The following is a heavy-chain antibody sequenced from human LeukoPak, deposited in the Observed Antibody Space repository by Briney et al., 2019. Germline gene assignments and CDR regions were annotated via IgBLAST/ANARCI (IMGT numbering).Heavy chain of an antibody. CDR2: IWYDGSNK. CDR1: GFTFSSYG. V-gene: IGHV3-33*08. D-gene: IGHD2-2*01. CDR3: ARDSDYCSSTSCYFLDY. J-gene: IGHJ4*02. Sequence: GGSLRLSCAASGFTFSSYGMHWVRQAPGKGLEWVAVIWYDGSNKYYADSVKGRFTISRDNSKNTLYLQMNSLRAEDTAVYYCARDSDYCSSTSCYFLDYWGQGTLVTVSS.